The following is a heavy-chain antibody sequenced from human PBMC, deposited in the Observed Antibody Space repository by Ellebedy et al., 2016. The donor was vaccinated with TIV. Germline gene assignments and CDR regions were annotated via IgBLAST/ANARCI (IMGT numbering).Heavy chain of an antibody. J-gene: IGHJ2*01. V-gene: IGHV1-69*13. CDR1: GGTFSSYA. CDR3: ARDRARITGTYWYFDL. Sequence: AASVKVSCKASGGTFSSYAISWVRQAPGQGLEWMGGIIPIFGTANYAQKFQGRVTITADESTSTAYMELSSLRSEDTAVYYCARDRARITGTYWYFDLWGRGTLVTVSS. D-gene: IGHD1-20*01. CDR2: IIPIFGTA.